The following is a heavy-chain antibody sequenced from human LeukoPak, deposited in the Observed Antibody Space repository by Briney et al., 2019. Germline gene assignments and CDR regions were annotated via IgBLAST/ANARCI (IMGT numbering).Heavy chain of an antibody. D-gene: IGHD1-26*01. CDR2: IIPIFGTA. CDR3: ARDLTYPSGAFDI. CDR1: GGTFSSYA. Sequence: SVKVSCKASGGTFSSYAISWVRQAPGQGLEWMGGIIPIFGTANYAQKFQGRVTITADESTSTAYMELSSLRSEDTAVYYCARDLTYPSGAFDIWGQGTMVTVSS. J-gene: IGHJ3*02. V-gene: IGHV1-69*13.